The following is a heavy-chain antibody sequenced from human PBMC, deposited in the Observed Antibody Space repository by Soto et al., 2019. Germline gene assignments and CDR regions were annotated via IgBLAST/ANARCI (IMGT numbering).Heavy chain of an antibody. J-gene: IGHJ4*02. CDR3: AEDRSELSRSWPGY. CDR1: GSTFSNYG. V-gene: IGHV3-30*18. Sequence: PGGSLRLSCVVSGSTFSNYGMHWVRQAPGEGLEWVALISHGGTNKYYADSVKGRFTISRDNSKNTLYLQMNSLRAEDTAVYYCAEDRSELSRSWPGYWGQGTLVTVSS. D-gene: IGHD6-13*01. CDR2: ISHGGTNK.